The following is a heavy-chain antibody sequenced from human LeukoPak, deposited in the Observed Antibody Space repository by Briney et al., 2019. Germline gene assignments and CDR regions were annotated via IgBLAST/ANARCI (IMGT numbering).Heavy chain of an antibody. Sequence: PSETLSLTCTVSGGSISSYYWSWIRQPPGKGLEWIGYIYYSGSNNYNPSLKSRVTISVDTSKNQFSLKLSSVTAADTAVYYCAREKYSYRLIDYWGQGTLVTVSS. CDR2: IYYSGSN. V-gene: IGHV4-59*01. CDR1: GGSISSYY. CDR3: AREKYSYRLIDY. J-gene: IGHJ4*02. D-gene: IGHD5-18*01.